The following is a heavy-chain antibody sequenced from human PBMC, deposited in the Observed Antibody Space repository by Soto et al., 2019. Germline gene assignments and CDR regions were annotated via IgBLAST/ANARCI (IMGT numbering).Heavy chain of an antibody. CDR2: FDPEDGET. Sequence: ASVKVSCKVSGYTLTELSMHWVRQAPGKGLEWMGGFDPEDGETIYAQKFQGRVTMTEDTSTDTAYMELSSLRSEDTAVYYCATVAGAGSYYYYYGMDVWGQGTTVTVYS. CDR1: GYTLTELS. J-gene: IGHJ6*02. D-gene: IGHD6-19*01. CDR3: ATVAGAGSYYYYYGMDV. V-gene: IGHV1-24*01.